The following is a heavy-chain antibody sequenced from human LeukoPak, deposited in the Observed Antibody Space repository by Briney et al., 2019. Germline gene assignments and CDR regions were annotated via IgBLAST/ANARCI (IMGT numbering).Heavy chain of an antibody. CDR2: INRGGVT. D-gene: IGHD3-10*01. J-gene: IGHJ4*02. Sequence: SETLSLTCAVYGGSFSGYYWGWTRQPPGKGLEWIGEINRGGVTNYNPSLKSRVTISLDTSKNQFSLKVSSVTAADTAVYYCARGYGSGSYYNYWGQGTLVTVSS. V-gene: IGHV4-34*01. CDR1: GGSFSGYY. CDR3: ARGYGSGSYYNY.